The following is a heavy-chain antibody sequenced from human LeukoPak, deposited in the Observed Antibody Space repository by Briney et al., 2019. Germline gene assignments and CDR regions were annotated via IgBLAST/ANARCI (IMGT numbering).Heavy chain of an antibody. CDR1: GGTFSSYA. CDR3: ARAPFSDFLNWFDP. Sequence: ASVKVSCKASGGTFSSYAISWVRQAPGQGLEWMGGIIPIFGTANYAQKFQGRVTITADESTSTAYMELSSLRSEDTAVYYCARAPFSDFLNWFDPWGQGTLVTVSS. J-gene: IGHJ5*02. V-gene: IGHV1-69*13. CDR2: IIPIFGTA. D-gene: IGHD3-3*01.